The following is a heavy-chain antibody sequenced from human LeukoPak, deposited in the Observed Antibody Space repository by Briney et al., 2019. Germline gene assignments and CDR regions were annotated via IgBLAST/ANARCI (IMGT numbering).Heavy chain of an antibody. Sequence: GASVKVSCKASGYTFTSYGISWVRQAPGQGLEWMGWISAYNGNTNYAQKFQGRVTMTRDTSISTAYMELSRLRSDDTAVYYCARDDYSNYYYYYYGMDVWGQGTTVTVSS. CDR2: ISAYNGNT. D-gene: IGHD4-11*01. CDR1: GYTFTSYG. CDR3: ARDDYSNYYYYYYGMDV. V-gene: IGHV1-18*01. J-gene: IGHJ6*02.